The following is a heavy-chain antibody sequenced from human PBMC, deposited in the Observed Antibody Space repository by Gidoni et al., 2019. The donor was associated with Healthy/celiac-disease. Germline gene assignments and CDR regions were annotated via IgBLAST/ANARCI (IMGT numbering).Heavy chain of an antibody. CDR2: IYPGDSDT. J-gene: IGHJ2*01. V-gene: IGHV5-51*01. CDR3: ARLINYYDSSGYLAPLTGYFDL. D-gene: IGHD3-22*01. CDR1: GYSFTSYW. Sequence: EVQLVQSGAEVKKPGESLTISWKGSGYSFTSYWNGWVRQIPGKGQEWMGIIYPGDSDTRYSPSIKGQVTISADKSISTAYLQWSSLKASDTAMYYCARLINYYDSSGYLAPLTGYFDLWGRGTLVTVSS.